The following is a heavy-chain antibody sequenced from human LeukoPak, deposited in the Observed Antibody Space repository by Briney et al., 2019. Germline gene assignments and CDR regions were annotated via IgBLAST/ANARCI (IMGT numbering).Heavy chain of an antibody. CDR1: GFTFSDYY. CDR2: ISHSGRTM. V-gene: IGHV3-11*01. CDR3: ARDSIVRGNIGNDMDV. D-gene: IGHD2-8*01. J-gene: IGHJ6*03. Sequence: PGGPLRLSCAASGFTFSDYYMSWIRQAPGKGLEWVSYISHSGRTMYYADSVKGRFTISRDNAKNSLYLQMNSLRAGDTAVYYCARDSIVRGNIGNDMDVWGKGTTVTVSS.